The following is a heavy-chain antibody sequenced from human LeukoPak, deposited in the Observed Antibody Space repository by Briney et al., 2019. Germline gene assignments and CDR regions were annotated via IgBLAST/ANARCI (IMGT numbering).Heavy chain of an antibody. V-gene: IGHV4-4*07. CDR2: MYSSGST. Sequence: TSETLSLTCTVSGGSINSLYWSWIRQSAGNGLDWIGRMYSSGSTDYNPSLKSRVTMSVDTSKNQLSLKLRSVTAADTAVYYCARGGISTSLDYWGQGILVTVSS. CDR3: ARGGISTSLDY. D-gene: IGHD2-2*01. CDR1: GGSINSLY. J-gene: IGHJ4*02.